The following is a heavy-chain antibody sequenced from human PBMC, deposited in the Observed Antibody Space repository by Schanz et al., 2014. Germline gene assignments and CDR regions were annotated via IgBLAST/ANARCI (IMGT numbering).Heavy chain of an antibody. D-gene: IGHD3-9*01. CDR1: GFTFTNYA. Sequence: VQLVESGGGVVQPGRSLRLSCSASGFTFTNYAMTWVRQAPGKGLEWVSGISGSGGSTYDADSVKGRFTISRDNSKNTLYLQMNSLRAEDTAVYYCAKDHAGSDILTALGNWGQGTLVTVSS. J-gene: IGHJ4*02. CDR2: ISGSGGST. V-gene: IGHV3-23*04. CDR3: AKDHAGSDILTALGN.